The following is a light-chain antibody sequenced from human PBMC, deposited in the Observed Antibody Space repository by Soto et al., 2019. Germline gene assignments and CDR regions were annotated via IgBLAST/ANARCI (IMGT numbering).Light chain of an antibody. CDR2: GAS. J-gene: IGKJ2*01. CDR1: QSVGSN. CDR3: QQYTNWPYT. V-gene: IGKV3-15*01. Sequence: EIVMTQSPATLSVSPGERASLSCRASQSVGSNLAWYQQTAGQAPRLLIYGASTRATGIPARFSGSGSGTECTLSISRLQSEDCAVYSGQQYTNWPYTFGQGSKLEIK.